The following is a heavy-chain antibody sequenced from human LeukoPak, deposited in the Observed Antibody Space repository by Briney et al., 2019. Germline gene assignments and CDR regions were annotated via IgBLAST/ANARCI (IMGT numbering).Heavy chain of an antibody. CDR2: IYYSGRT. CDR1: GGSITSGDYY. J-gene: IGHJ3*02. Sequence: PSQTLSLTCTVSGGSITSGDYYWSWHRQPPGKGLEWIGYIYYSGRTYYNPSLKSRVSISVDTSKNQFSLKLSSVTAADTAVYYCARVYDFWSGYSFGAFNIWGQGTMVTVSS. V-gene: IGHV4-30-4*01. CDR3: ARVYDFWSGYSFGAFNI. D-gene: IGHD3-3*01.